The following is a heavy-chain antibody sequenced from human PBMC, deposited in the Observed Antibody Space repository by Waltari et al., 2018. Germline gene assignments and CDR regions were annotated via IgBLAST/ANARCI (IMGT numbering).Heavy chain of an antibody. J-gene: IGHJ6*03. CDR1: GYTFTGYH. CDR3: ARDGYNDYGGPNYYYMDV. D-gene: IGHD5-12*01. Sequence: QVQLVQSGAEVKKPGASVKVSCKASGYTFTGYHLHWVRQAPGQGLEWMGWINPNSGGTNYAQKFQGRVTMTRDTSISTAYMELSRLRSDDTAVYYCARDGYNDYGGPNYYYMDVWGKGTTVTVSS. CDR2: INPNSGGT. V-gene: IGHV1-2*02.